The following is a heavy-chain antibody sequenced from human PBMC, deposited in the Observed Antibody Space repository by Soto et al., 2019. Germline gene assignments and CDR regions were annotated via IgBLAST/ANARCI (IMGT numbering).Heavy chain of an antibody. Sequence: QVQLVQSGAEVKKPGASVKVSCKASGYTFSNNAITWVRQAPGQGLEWMGWINPYNDDTKYAQKFQGRVTLTTDTSTSTVYMELRSLRSDDTAVYYCARETYGDVGYWGQGTMVTVSA. D-gene: IGHD2-21*02. CDR1: GYTFSNNA. V-gene: IGHV1-18*01. CDR2: INPYNDDT. CDR3: ARETYGDVGY. J-gene: IGHJ4*02.